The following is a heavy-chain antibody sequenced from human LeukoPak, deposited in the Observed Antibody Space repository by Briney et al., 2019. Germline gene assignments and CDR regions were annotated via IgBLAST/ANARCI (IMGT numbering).Heavy chain of an antibody. CDR3: ARDEVVAATPDY. Sequence: ASVKVSCKASGYTFSSYGISWVRQAPGQGLEWMGWISAYNGNTDYAQKLQGRVTMTTDTSTSTAYMELRSLRSDDTAVYYCARDEVVAATPDYWGQGTLVTFSS. CDR2: ISAYNGNT. J-gene: IGHJ4*02. CDR1: GYTFSSYG. D-gene: IGHD2-15*01. V-gene: IGHV1-18*01.